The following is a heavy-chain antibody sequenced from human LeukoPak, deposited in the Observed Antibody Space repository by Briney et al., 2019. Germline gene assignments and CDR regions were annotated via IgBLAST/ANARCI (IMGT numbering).Heavy chain of an antibody. V-gene: IGHV1-18*01. CDR2: ISAYNGNT. CDR3: ARGGYDFSSGYYPSR. J-gene: IGHJ4*02. Sequence: ASVKVSCKASGYTFTSYGISWVRQAPGQGLEWMGWISAYNGNTNYAQKFQGRVTMTRDTSTSTVYMELSSLRSEDTAVYYCARGGYDFSSGYYPSRWGQGTLVTVSS. D-gene: IGHD3-3*01. CDR1: GYTFTSYG.